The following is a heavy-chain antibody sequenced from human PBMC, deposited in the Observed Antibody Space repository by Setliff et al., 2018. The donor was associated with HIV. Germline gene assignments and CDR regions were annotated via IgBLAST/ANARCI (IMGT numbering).Heavy chain of an antibody. D-gene: IGHD3-3*01. CDR2: INPKSGGT. CDR3: ARLPFITIFGVLNGDDGFDI. CDR1: GYTFTGYY. Sequence: GASVKVSCKASGYTFTGYYMHWVRQAPGQGPEWLGRINPKSGGTRYAQKFQGRVSMTRDTAISTAYMELSRLRSDDSAVYYCARLPFITIFGVLNGDDGFDIWGQVTMVTVSS. J-gene: IGHJ3*02. V-gene: IGHV1-2*06.